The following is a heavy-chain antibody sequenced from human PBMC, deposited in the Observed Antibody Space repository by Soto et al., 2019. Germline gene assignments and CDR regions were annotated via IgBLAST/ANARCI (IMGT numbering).Heavy chain of an antibody. CDR2: VYGSDDK. D-gene: IGHD1-1*01. CDR1: GFSLTTSAVA. Sequence: QITLQESGPTLVKPTQTLTLTCTFSGFSLTTSAVAVGWIRQPPGKALEWLAIVYGSDDKFYSPSLRSRLSITKDNSKNQVVLTLTNLDPVDTATYSCVRRYDPFYFDYWGRGTLVTVSS. CDR3: VRRYDPFYFDY. J-gene: IGHJ4*02. V-gene: IGHV2-5*01.